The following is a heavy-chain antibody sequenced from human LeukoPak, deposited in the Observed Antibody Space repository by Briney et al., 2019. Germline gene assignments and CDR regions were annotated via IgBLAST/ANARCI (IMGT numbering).Heavy chain of an antibody. D-gene: IGHD5-18*01. CDR2: ISSSSSYI. CDR1: GFTFSSYS. V-gene: IGHV3-21*01. CDR3: ARGSGYSYGFRAYNWFDP. J-gene: IGHJ5*02. Sequence: GGSLRLSCAASGFTFSSYSMNWVRQAPGKGLEWVSSISSSSSYIYYADSVKGRFTISRDNAKNSLYLQMNSLRAEDTAVYYGARGSGYSYGFRAYNWFDPWGQGTLVTVSS.